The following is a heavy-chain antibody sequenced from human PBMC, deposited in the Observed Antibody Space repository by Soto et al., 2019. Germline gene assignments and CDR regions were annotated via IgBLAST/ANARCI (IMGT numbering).Heavy chain of an antibody. J-gene: IGHJ4*02. V-gene: IGHV3-21*01. D-gene: IGHD3-10*01. Sequence: EVQLVESGGGLVKPGGSLRLSCVVSGFTFSSYTMNWVRQAPGKGLEWVSSISGSTSNIYYADSVKGRLTISRDNAKNSLSLQMNSLRADATAVYYCARGYGYFDYWGQGTLVTVSS. CDR1: GFTFSSYT. CDR2: ISGSTSNI. CDR3: ARGYGYFDY.